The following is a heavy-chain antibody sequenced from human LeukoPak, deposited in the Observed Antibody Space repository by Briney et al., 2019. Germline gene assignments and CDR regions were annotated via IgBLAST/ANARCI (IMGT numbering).Heavy chain of an antibody. Sequence: ASVKVSCKASGYTFTGYYMHWVRQAPGRGLEWMGWINPNSGGTNYAQKFQGRVTMTRDTSISTAYMELSRLRSDDTAVYYCARDSYYDSSGSDYWGQGTLVSVSS. CDR2: INPNSGGT. CDR1: GYTFTGYY. V-gene: IGHV1-2*02. CDR3: ARDSYYDSSGSDY. J-gene: IGHJ4*02. D-gene: IGHD3-22*01.